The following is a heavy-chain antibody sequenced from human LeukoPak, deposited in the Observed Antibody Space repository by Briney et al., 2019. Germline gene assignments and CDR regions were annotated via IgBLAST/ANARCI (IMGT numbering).Heavy chain of an antibody. Sequence: GGSLRLACAASGFTIRNYWMTWVRQIPGRGLEWVANIKEDGSDKNYVDSVKGRFTISRDNAKNSLFLQMISLRAEDTAVYYCARDASPYDSGGYYYDAFDIWGRGTMVTVSS. CDR3: ARDASPYDSGGYYYDAFDI. CDR1: GFTIRNYW. V-gene: IGHV3-7*01. J-gene: IGHJ3*02. CDR2: IKEDGSDK. D-gene: IGHD3-22*01.